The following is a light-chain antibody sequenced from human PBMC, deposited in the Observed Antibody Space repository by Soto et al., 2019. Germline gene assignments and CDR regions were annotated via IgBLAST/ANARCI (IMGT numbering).Light chain of an antibody. Sequence: QSVLTQPPSASGSPGQSVTISCTGTSSVVGDYIFVSWYQQHPGKAPKLMIYEVIKRPSGFLDRFSGSKSGNTASLTVSWLQAEDEADYYCTSYSVSNTYVFGTGTKVTVL. V-gene: IGLV2-8*01. CDR3: TSYSVSNTYV. CDR2: EVI. J-gene: IGLJ1*01. CDR1: SSVVGDYIF.